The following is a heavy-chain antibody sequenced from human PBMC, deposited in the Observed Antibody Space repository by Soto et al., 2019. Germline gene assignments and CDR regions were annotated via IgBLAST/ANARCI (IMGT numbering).Heavy chain of an antibody. CDR1: GGSFSGYY. CDR2: INHSGST. J-gene: IGHJ4*02. Sequence: SETLSLSCAVYGGSFSGYYWSWIRQPPGKGLEWIGEINHSGSTNYNPSLKSRVTISVDTSKNQFSLKLSSVTAADTAVYYCAREKRIAVAGTDLLGYYFDYWGQGTLVTVSS. V-gene: IGHV4-34*01. D-gene: IGHD6-19*01. CDR3: AREKRIAVAGTDLLGYYFDY.